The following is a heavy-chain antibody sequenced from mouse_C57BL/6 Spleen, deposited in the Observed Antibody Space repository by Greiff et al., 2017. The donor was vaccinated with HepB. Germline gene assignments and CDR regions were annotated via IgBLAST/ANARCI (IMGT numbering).Heavy chain of an antibody. CDR3: ARTGYSNYDYAMDY. D-gene: IGHD2-5*01. CDR1: GFSLTSYA. J-gene: IGHJ4*01. V-gene: IGHV2-9-1*01. Sequence: VQRVESGPGLVAPSQSLSITCTVSGFSLTSYAISWVRQPPGKGLEWLGVIWTGGGTNYNSALKSRLSISKDNSKSQVFLKMNSLQTDDTARYYCARTGYSNYDYAMDYWGQGTSVTVSS. CDR2: IWTGGGT.